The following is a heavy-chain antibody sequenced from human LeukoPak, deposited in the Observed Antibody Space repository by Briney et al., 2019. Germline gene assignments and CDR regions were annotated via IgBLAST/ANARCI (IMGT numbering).Heavy chain of an antibody. V-gene: IGHV1-69*05. D-gene: IGHD3-3*01. Sequence: SVKVSCKASGGTFSSYAISWVRQAPGQGLEWMGGIIPIFGTANYAQKFQGRVTITTDESTSTAYMELSSLRSEDTAVYYCARTLFSGVYYYYMDVWGKGTTVTVSS. CDR3: ARTLFSGVYYYYMDV. CDR2: IIPIFGTA. CDR1: GGTFSSYA. J-gene: IGHJ6*03.